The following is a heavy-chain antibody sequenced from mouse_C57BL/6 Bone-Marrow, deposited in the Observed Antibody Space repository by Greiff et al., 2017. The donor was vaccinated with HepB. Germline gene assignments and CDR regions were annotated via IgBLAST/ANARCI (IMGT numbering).Heavy chain of an antibody. V-gene: IGHV1-75*01. D-gene: IGHD3-2*02. Sequence: VKLMESGPELVKPGASVKISCKASGYTFTDYYINWVKQRPGQGLEWIGWIFPGSGSTYYNEKFKGKATLTVDKSSSTAYMLLSSLTSEDSAVYFCAREDSSGYLYYFDYWGQGTTLTVSS. CDR1: GYTFTDYY. J-gene: IGHJ2*01. CDR3: AREDSSGYLYYFDY. CDR2: IFPGSGST.